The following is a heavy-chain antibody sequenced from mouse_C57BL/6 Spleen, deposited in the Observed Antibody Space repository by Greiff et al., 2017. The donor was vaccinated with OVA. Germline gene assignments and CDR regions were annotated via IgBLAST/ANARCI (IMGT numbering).Heavy chain of an antibody. V-gene: IGHV5-4*01. D-gene: IGHD1-1*01. CDR3: AREITTVVATGYFDY. CDR2: ISDGGSYT. Sequence: DVKLVESGGGLVKPGGSLKLSCAASGFTFSSYAMSWVRQTPEKRLEWVATISDGGSYTYYPDNVKGRFTISRDNAKNNLYLQMRHLKSEDTAMYYCAREITTVVATGYFDYWGQGTTLTVSS. J-gene: IGHJ2*01. CDR1: GFTFSSYA.